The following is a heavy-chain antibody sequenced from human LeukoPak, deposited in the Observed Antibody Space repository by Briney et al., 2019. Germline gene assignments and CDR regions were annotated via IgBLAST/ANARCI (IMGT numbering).Heavy chain of an antibody. V-gene: IGHV1-2*02. Sequence: ASVKVSCKASGFTFTGYYMHWVRQAPGQGLEWMGWINPNSGGTNYAQKFQGRVTMTRDTSISTAYMELSRLRSDDTAVYYCAREGSSSSHFDYWGQGTLVTVSS. J-gene: IGHJ4*02. D-gene: IGHD6-6*01. CDR2: INPNSGGT. CDR1: GFTFTGYY. CDR3: AREGSSSSHFDY.